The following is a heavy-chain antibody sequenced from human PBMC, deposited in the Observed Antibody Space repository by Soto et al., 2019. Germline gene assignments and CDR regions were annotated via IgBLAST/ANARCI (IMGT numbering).Heavy chain of an antibody. CDR3: ARDQYDILTGYPNYYYYYGMDV. CDR2: IYYSGST. Sequence: SATLSITCTVSGGSISSGGYYWSWIRQHPGKGLEWIGYIYYSGSTYYNPSLKSRVTISVDTSKNQFSLKLSSVTAADTAVYYCARDQYDILTGYPNYYYYYGMDVWGQGTTVTVSS. D-gene: IGHD3-9*01. V-gene: IGHV4-31*03. CDR1: GGSISSGGYY. J-gene: IGHJ6*02.